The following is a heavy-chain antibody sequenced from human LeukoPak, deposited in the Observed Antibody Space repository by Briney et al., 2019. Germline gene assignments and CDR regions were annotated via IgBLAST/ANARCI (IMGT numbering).Heavy chain of an antibody. V-gene: IGHV4-59*10. CDR2: IYTSGST. Sequence: SETLSRTCAVYGGSFSGYDWSWIRQPAGKGLEWIGRIYTSGSTNYNPSLKSRVTMSVDTSKKQFSLKLSSVTAADTAVYYCARLSSSWYQDWYFDLWGRGTLVTVSS. CDR3: ARLSSSWYQDWYFDL. D-gene: IGHD6-13*01. CDR1: GGSFSGYD. J-gene: IGHJ2*01.